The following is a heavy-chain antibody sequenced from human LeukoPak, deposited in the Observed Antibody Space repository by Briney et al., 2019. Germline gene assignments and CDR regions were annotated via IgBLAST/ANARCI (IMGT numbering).Heavy chain of an antibody. Sequence: QPGRSLRLSCAASGFTFSSYAMHWVRQAPGKGLEWVAVISYDGSNKYYADSVKGRFTISRDNSKNTLYLQMNSLRAEDTAVYYCARVRTYYCSSTSCHPGNAFDIWGQGTMVTVSS. CDR3: ARVRTYYCSSTSCHPGNAFDI. V-gene: IGHV3-30-3*01. CDR1: GFTFSSYA. CDR2: ISYDGSNK. J-gene: IGHJ3*02. D-gene: IGHD2-2*01.